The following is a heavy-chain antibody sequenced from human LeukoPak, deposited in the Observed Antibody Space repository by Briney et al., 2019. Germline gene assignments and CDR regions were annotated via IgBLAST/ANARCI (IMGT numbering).Heavy chain of an antibody. J-gene: IGHJ3*02. CDR1: GGSISSYY. V-gene: IGHV4-59*01. D-gene: IGHD4-17*01. CDR3: ARDPTTVTKGLDI. Sequence: SETLSLTCTVSGGSISSYYWSWIRQPPGKGLEWIGYIYYSGSTNYNPSLKSRVTISVDTSKNQFSLKLSSVTAADTAVYYCARDPTTVTKGLDIWGQGTMVTVSS. CDR2: IYYSGST.